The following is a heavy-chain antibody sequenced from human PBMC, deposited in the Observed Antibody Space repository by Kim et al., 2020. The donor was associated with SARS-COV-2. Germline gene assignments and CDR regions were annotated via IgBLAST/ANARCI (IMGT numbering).Heavy chain of an antibody. Sequence: SETLSLTCAVYGGSFSCYYWSWIRQPPGKGLEWIVEINHSGSTNYNPSLKSRVTISVDTSKNQFSLKLSSVTAADTAVYYCARAIRVTMVRGVISYYFDYWGQGTLVTVSS. CDR2: INHSGST. D-gene: IGHD3-10*01. CDR1: GGSFSCYY. J-gene: IGHJ4*02. CDR3: ARAIRVTMVRGVISYYFDY. V-gene: IGHV4-34*01.